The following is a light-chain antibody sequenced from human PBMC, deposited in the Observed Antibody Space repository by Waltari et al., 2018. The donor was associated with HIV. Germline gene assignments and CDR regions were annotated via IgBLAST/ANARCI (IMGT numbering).Light chain of an antibody. CDR2: GNS. CDR3: QSYDSSLSGYV. Sequence: QSVLTQPPSVSGAPGQRVTISCTRSSSNIGAGSDVHLYQQLPGTAPKLLIYGNSNRPSGVPDRFSGSKSGTSASLAITGLQAEDEADYYCQSYDSSLSGYVFGTGTKVTVL. J-gene: IGLJ1*01. V-gene: IGLV1-40*01. CDR1: SSNIGAGSD.